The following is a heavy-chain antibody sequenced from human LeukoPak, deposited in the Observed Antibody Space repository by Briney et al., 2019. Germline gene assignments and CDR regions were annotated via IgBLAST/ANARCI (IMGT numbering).Heavy chain of an antibody. CDR3: ARDGEGNLRGYYYYMDV. D-gene: IGHD5-24*01. CDR2: IYSGGST. Sequence: GGSLRLSCAASGFTVSSNYMSWVRQAPGKGLEWVSVIYSGGSTYYADSVKGRFIISRDNSKNTLYLQMNSLRAEDTAVYYCARDGEGNLRGYYYYMDVWGKGTTVSVSS. J-gene: IGHJ6*03. V-gene: IGHV3-66*02. CDR1: GFTVSSNY.